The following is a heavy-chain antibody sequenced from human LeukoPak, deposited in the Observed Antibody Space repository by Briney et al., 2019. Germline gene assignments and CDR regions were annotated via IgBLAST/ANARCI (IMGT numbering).Heavy chain of an antibody. CDR2: IRSKDNNYAT. D-gene: IGHD6-13*01. CDR1: GFTFSSYA. CDR3: TREYSSSWYEGFYFDS. Sequence: GGSLTLSCAASGFTFSSYAMHWVRQASGKGLEWVGRIRSKDNNYATAYAASVKGRFTISRDESKNTAYLQMSSLKTEDTAVYYCTREYSSSWYEGFYFDSWGQGTLVTVSS. V-gene: IGHV3-73*01. J-gene: IGHJ4*02.